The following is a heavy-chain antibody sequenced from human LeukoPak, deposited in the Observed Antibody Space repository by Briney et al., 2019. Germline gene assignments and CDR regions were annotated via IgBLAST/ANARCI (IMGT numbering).Heavy chain of an antibody. CDR1: GFTFHDYA. D-gene: IGHD4-17*01. CDR3: AKALGSTVATRTYFDY. J-gene: IGHJ4*02. Sequence: GGSLRLSCAASGFTFHDYAMHWVRQAPGKGLEWVSGLSWNGGNIGYAESVRGRFTISRDNAGNSLYLQMNSLRPEDTALYYCAKALGSTVATRTYFDYWGQGTLVTVSS. CDR2: LSWNGGNI. V-gene: IGHV3-9*01.